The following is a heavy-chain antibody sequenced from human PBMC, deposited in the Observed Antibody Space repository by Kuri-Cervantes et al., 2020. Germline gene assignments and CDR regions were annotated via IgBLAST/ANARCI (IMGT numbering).Heavy chain of an antibody. CDR1: GYTFTSYA. V-gene: IGHV1-3*01. CDR3: ARPENGKDDAFDI. Sequence: ASVKVSCKASGYTFTSYAMHWVRQAPGQRLEWMGWINAGNGNTKYSQKFQGRVTMTTDTSTSTAYMELRSLRSDDTAVYYCARPENGKDDAFDIWGQGTMVT. CDR2: INAGNGNT. J-gene: IGHJ3*02.